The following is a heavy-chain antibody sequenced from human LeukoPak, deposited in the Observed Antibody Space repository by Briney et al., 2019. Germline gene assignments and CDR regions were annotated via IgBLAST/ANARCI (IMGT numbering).Heavy chain of an antibody. V-gene: IGHV3-30*04. CDR1: GFTFSSYA. D-gene: IGHD2-15*01. Sequence: PGTSLRLSCAASGFTFSSYAIHWVRQAPGKGLEWVAVISFDGTDAFYADSVKGRFTISRDNSKNTLYLQMNSLRAEDTAVYYCARDRGSGGHSWFDPWGQGTLVTVSS. J-gene: IGHJ5*02. CDR3: ARDRGSGGHSWFDP. CDR2: ISFDGTDA.